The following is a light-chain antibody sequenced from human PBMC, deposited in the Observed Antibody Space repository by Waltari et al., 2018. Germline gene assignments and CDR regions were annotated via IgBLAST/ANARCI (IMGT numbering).Light chain of an antibody. J-gene: IGKJ5*01. CDR3: QQQNNWPRRT. V-gene: IGKV3-11*01. CDR2: DSS. Sequence: EIVLTQSPASLSLSPGETATLSCRASQNIATYLAWVQQRPGQAPRLLIYDSSNRAPGIPARFRGSGSGTDFTLTITSLEAEDFGFYYCQQQNNWPRRTFGQGARLDIK. CDR1: QNIATY.